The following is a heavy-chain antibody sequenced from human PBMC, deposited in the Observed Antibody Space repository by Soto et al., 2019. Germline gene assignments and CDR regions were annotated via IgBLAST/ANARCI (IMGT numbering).Heavy chain of an antibody. CDR3: ARALIQLWPHYYYGMDV. CDR1: GGSISSGDYY. Sequence: PSETLSLTCTVSGGSISSGDYYWSWIRQPPGKGLEWIGYIYYSGNTYYNPSLKSRVTISVDTSKNQFSLKQTSVTAADTAVYYCARALIQLWPHYYYGMDVWRQRTTVTVSS. J-gene: IGHJ6*02. D-gene: IGHD5-18*01. V-gene: IGHV4-30-4*01. CDR2: IYYSGNT.